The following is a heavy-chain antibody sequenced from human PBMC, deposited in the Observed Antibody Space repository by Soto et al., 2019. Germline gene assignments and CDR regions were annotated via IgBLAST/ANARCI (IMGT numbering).Heavy chain of an antibody. V-gene: IGHV1-46*01. Sequence: GASVKVSCKASGYTFTSYYMHWVRQAPGQGLEWMGIINPSGGSTSYAQKFQGRVTMTRDTSTSTVYMELSSLRSEDTAVYYCARERDTVTTYLVPSTYYFDYWGQGTLVTVSS. CDR1: GYTFTSYY. CDR2: INPSGGST. J-gene: IGHJ4*02. CDR3: ARERDTVTTYLVPSTYYFDY. D-gene: IGHD4-17*01.